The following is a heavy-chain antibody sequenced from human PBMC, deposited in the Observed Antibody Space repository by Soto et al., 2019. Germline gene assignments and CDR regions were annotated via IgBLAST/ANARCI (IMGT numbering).Heavy chain of an antibody. V-gene: IGHV3-30-3*01. Sequence: QVQLVESGGGVVQPGRSLRLSCAASGFTFSSYAMHWVRQAPGKGLEWVAVISYDGSNKYYADSVKGRFTISRDNSKNTLDLQMNSLRAEDTAVYYCARALRSSWYGEGWFDPWGQGTLVTVSS. CDR3: ARALRSSWYGEGWFDP. D-gene: IGHD6-13*01. J-gene: IGHJ5*02. CDR2: ISYDGSNK. CDR1: GFTFSSYA.